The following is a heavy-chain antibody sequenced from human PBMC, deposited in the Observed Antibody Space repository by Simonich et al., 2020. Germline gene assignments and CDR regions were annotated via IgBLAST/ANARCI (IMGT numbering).Heavy chain of an antibody. J-gene: IGHJ4*02. CDR1: GGTVSSYA. Sequence: QVQLVQSGAEVKKPGSSVKVSCKASGGTVSSYAISWVRQDTGQGLEWLGVFSPILGTANNEQKFHGRVTISADKSTSTAYMELSSLRSEDTAVYYCARTNTMRELDTMVRGVDYFDYWGQGTLVTVSS. V-gene: IGHV1-69*06. D-gene: IGHD3-10*01. CDR2: FSPILGTA. CDR3: ARTNTMRELDTMVRGVDYFDY.